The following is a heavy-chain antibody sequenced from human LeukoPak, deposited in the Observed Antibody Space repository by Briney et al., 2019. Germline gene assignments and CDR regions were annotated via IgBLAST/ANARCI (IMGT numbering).Heavy chain of an antibody. J-gene: IGHJ4*02. CDR1: GFTFSSYW. V-gene: IGHV3-7*01. Sequence: GGSLRLSCAASGFTFSSYWMSWVRQAPGKGLEWVANIKQEGSEKYYVDSVKGRFTISRDNAKKSLYLQMNSLRDEDTAVYYCARDFFAFGGVIALLDYWGQGTLVTVSS. CDR3: ARDFFAFGGVIALLDY. CDR2: IKQEGSEK. D-gene: IGHD3-16*02.